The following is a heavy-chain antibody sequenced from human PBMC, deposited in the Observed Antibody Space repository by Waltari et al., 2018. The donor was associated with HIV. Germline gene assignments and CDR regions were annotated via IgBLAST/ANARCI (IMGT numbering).Heavy chain of an antibody. V-gene: IGHV1-18*01. CDR3: ARDKTTYYYGSGVSY. D-gene: IGHD3-10*01. CDR1: GYTFTSYG. J-gene: IGHJ4*02. Sequence: QVQLVQSGAEVKKPGASVKVSCKASGYTFTSYGISWVRQAPGQGLEWMGWINAYNGNTNYAQKLQGRVTRTTDPSPSTADMELRSLRADDTAVYYCARDKTTYYYGSGVSYWGQGTLVTVSS. CDR2: INAYNGNT.